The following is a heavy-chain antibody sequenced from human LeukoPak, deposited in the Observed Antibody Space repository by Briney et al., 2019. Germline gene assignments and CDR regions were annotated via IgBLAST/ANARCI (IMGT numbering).Heavy chain of an antibody. V-gene: IGHV3-23*01. CDR3: AKDSFYPAATVPKAY. Sequence: GGSLRLFCAASGSTFSSYAMSWVRQAPGKGLEWVSAISGSGGSTYYADSVKGRFTISRDNSKNTLYLQMNSLRAEDTAVYYCAKDSFYPAATVPKAYWGQGTLVTVSS. D-gene: IGHD6-25*01. CDR2: ISGSGGST. CDR1: GSTFSSYA. J-gene: IGHJ4*02.